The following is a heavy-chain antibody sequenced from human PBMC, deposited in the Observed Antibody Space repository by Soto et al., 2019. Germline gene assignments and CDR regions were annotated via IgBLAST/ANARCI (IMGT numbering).Heavy chain of an antibody. CDR1: GFSFSTYA. Sequence: EVQLLESGGGLVQPGGSLRLSCAVSGFSFSTYAMSWVRQAPGKGLEWVSGISAGGGNTYYADSVRGRFTISRDNSKDPLYLKITTLGAEDPPFYSWAKPAEYQRVTGSAPWGQETLVTFSS. D-gene: IGHD2-2*01. CDR2: ISAGGGNT. V-gene: IGHV3-23*01. CDR3: AKPAEYQRVTGSAP. J-gene: IGHJ5*02.